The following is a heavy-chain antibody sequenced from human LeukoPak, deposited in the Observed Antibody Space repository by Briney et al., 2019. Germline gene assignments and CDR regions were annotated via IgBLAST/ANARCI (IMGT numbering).Heavy chain of an antibody. D-gene: IGHD5-12*01. Sequence: GGSLRLSCTASGFTFGDYAMSWFRQAPGKGLEWVGFTRSKAYGGTTEYAASVKGRFTISRDDSKSIAYLQMNSLKTEDTAVYYCTRVPYSGYDLFIDYWGQGTLVTVSS. J-gene: IGHJ4*02. CDR2: TRSKAYGGTT. V-gene: IGHV3-49*03. CDR3: TRVPYSGYDLFIDY. CDR1: GFTFGDYA.